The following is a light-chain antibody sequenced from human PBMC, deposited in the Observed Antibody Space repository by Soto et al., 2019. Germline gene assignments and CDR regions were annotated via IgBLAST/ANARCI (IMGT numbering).Light chain of an antibody. Sequence: EFVLTQSPGTLSLSPGERATLSCRASQTVRNNYLAWYQQKPGQAPRLLIYDASNRATGIPARFSGSGSGTDFTLTISSLEPEDFAVYYCQQRSNWHFGPGTKVDIK. CDR2: DAS. CDR1: QTVRNNY. V-gene: IGKV3D-11*02. J-gene: IGKJ3*01. CDR3: QQRSNWH.